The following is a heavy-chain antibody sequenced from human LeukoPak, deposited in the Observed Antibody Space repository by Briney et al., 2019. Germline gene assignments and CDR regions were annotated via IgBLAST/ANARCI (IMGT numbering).Heavy chain of an antibody. Sequence: SVKVSCKASGGTFSSYAISWVRQAPGQGLEWMGGIIPIFGTANYAQKFQGRVTITADESTSTAYMELSSLRSEDTAVYYCASGITGTTTLGYYYYYMDVWGKGTTVTVFS. V-gene: IGHV1-69*13. CDR2: IIPIFGTA. D-gene: IGHD1-7*01. J-gene: IGHJ6*03. CDR1: GGTFSSYA. CDR3: ASGITGTTTLGYYYYYMDV.